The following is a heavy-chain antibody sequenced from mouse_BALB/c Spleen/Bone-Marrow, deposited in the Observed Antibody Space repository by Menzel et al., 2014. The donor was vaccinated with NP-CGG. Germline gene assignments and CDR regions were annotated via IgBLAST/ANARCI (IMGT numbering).Heavy chain of an antibody. CDR2: IDPENGNT. Sequence: EVQLQQSGAELVRPGALLKFSCTASGFNIKDYYIHWVRQTPEQGLEWIGWIDPENGNTISDPKFQGKAIITADTSSNTAYLQLNSLTSEDTAVYYCANRDCGYAMDYWGQGTSVTVSS. V-gene: IGHV14-1*02. J-gene: IGHJ4*01. CDR3: ANRDCGYAMDY. D-gene: IGHD2-14*01. CDR1: GFNIKDYY.